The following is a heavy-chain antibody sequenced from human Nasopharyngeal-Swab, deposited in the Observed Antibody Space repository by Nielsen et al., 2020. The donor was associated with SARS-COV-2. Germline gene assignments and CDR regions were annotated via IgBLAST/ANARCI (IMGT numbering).Heavy chain of an antibody. D-gene: IGHD2-21*02. CDR1: GGPISSGAYY. CDR3: ARREYCGGDCYSNWFDP. V-gene: IGHV4-31*03. J-gene: IGHJ5*02. CDR2: IYYSGST. Sequence: LRPSFTVSGGPISSGAYYWSWIRQHPGKGLEWIGYIYYSGSTYYNPSLKSRVTISVDTSKNQFSLKLNSVTAADTAVYYCARREYCGGDCYSNWFDPWGQGTLVTVSS.